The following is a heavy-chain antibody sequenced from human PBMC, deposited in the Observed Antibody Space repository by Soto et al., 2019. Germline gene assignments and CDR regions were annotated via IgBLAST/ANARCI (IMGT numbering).Heavy chain of an antibody. J-gene: IGHJ6*02. CDR3: AREWGGGYNYDYYYYGMDV. D-gene: IGHD5-12*01. CDR2: INPNSGGT. V-gene: IGHV1-2*02. CDR1: GYTFTGYY. Sequence: ASVKVSCKASGYTFTGYYMHGVRQAPGQGLEWMGWINPNSGGTNYAQRFQGRVTMTRDTSLSTVYMELSRLRSDHTAVYYCAREWGGGYNYDYYYYGMDVWGQGTTVTVSS.